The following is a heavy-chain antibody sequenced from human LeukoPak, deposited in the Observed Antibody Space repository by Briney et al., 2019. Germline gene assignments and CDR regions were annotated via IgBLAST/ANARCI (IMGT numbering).Heavy chain of an antibody. CDR2: IYYSGST. D-gene: IGHD6-6*01. J-gene: IGHJ4*02. Sequence: PSETLSLTCAVYGGSFSGYYWGWIRQPPGKGLEWIGNIYYSGSTYYNPSLKSRVTISVDTSKNQFSLKLSSVTAADTAVYYCARLPSGYSSSLGVFDYWGQGTLITVSS. CDR1: GGSFSGYY. CDR3: ARLPSGYSSSLGVFDY. V-gene: IGHV4-34*01.